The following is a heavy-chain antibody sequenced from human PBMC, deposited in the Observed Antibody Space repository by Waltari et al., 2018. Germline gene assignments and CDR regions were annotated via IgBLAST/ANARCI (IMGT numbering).Heavy chain of an antibody. V-gene: IGHV4-39*01. CDR3: ARTVTTRYDY. J-gene: IGHJ4*02. CDR2: IYYSGST. D-gene: IGHD4-4*01. Sequence: QLQLQESGPGLVKPSETLSLTCTVSGGSISSSSYYWGWIRQPPGKGLEWIGSIYYSGSTYYNPSLKSRVTISVDTSKNQFSLKLSSVTSADTAVYYCARTVTTRYDYWGQGTLVTVSS. CDR1: GGSISSSSYY.